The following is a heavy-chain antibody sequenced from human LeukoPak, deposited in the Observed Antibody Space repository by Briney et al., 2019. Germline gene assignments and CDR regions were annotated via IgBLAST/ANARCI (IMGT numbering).Heavy chain of an antibody. CDR1: GGSISSYY. V-gene: IGHV4-59*01. Sequence: SETLSLTCTVSGGSISSYYWSWIRQPPGKGLEWIGYIYYSGSTNYNPSLKSRVTISVDTSKNQFSLKLSSVTAADTAVYYCARDSRGWYEGFDYWGQGTLVTVSS. J-gene: IGHJ4*02. CDR2: IYYSGST. D-gene: IGHD6-19*01. CDR3: ARDSRGWYEGFDY.